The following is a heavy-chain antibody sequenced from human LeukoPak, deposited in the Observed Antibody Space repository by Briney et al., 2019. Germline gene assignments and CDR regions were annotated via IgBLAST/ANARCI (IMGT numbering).Heavy chain of an antibody. Sequence: SETLSPTCTVSGGSINSGSYYWSWIRQPAGKGLEWIGRIYTTGSTNYNPSLKSRVTISVDTSKNQFSLKLSSVTAADTAVYYCAREVFCSGGSCYSSYWSDPWGQGTLVTVSS. CDR2: IYTTGST. V-gene: IGHV4-61*02. J-gene: IGHJ5*02. CDR3: AREVFCSGGSCYSSYWSDP. CDR1: GGSINSGSYY. D-gene: IGHD2-15*01.